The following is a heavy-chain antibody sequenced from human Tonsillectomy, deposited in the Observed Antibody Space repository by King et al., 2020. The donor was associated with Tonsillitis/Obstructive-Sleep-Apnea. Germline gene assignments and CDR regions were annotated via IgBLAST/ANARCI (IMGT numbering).Heavy chain of an antibody. J-gene: IGHJ5*02. CDR2: INHIGGT. CDR1: GGSFSGYY. D-gene: IGHD2-15*01. V-gene: IGHV4-34*01. Sequence: HVQLQQWGAGLLKPSETLSLTCAVYGGSFSGYYWNWIRQPPGKGLEWIGEINHIGGTNYNPSLKSRVAISVDTSKNQFSLKLSSVTAADTAVYYCARGRDIVVVGTNNWFDPWGQGTLVTVSS. CDR3: ARGRDIVVVGTNNWFDP.